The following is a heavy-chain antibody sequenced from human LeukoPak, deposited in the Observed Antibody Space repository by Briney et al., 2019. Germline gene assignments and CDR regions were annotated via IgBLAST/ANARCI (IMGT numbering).Heavy chain of an antibody. V-gene: IGHV1-8*01. D-gene: IGHD6-19*01. J-gene: IGHJ4*02. Sequence: ASVTVSCKASGYTFTSYDINWVRQATGQGLEWMGWMNPNSGNTGYAQKFQRRVTMTRNTSISTAYMERSRLRAEDTALYYCARGRGSRIAVASTKGYNAYWGQGTLVTVSS. CDR2: MNPNSGNT. CDR1: GYTFTSYD. CDR3: ARGRGSRIAVASTKGYNAY.